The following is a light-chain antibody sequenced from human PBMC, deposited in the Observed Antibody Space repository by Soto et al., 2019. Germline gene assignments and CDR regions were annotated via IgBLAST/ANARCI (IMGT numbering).Light chain of an antibody. CDR1: QSVTNN. CDR3: QQYNNWPPGT. J-gene: IGKJ5*01. CDR2: LAS. V-gene: IGKV3D-15*01. Sequence: EIVMTQSPATLSVSPGESATLSCRASQSVTNNLAWYQQRPGQAPRLLIYLASTRAPGIPARFSGSGSGTEFALTISSLQSEDFAVYYCQQYNNWPPGTFGQGTRLDIK.